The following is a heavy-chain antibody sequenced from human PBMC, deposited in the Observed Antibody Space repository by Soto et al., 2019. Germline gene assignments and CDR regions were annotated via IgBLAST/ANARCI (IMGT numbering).Heavy chain of an antibody. V-gene: IGHV1-46*01. Sequence: QVQLVQSGAEVKKPGASVKVSCKASGYTFTSYYMHWVRQAPGQGLEWMGIINPSGGSTSYAQKFQGRVTMTRDTSTSTVYMELSSLRSEDTAVYYCARDVCGGDCYSTYYYGMDVWGQGTTVTVSS. CDR3: ARDVCGGDCYSTYYYGMDV. CDR1: GYTFTSYY. D-gene: IGHD2-21*02. J-gene: IGHJ6*02. CDR2: INPSGGST.